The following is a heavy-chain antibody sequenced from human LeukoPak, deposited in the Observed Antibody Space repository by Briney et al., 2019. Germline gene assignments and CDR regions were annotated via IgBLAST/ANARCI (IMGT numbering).Heavy chain of an antibody. J-gene: IGHJ5*02. Sequence: PGGSLRLSCAASGFTFSSYAMSWVRQAPGKGLEWVSRINSDGSSTSYADSVKGRFTISRDNAKNTLYLQMNSLRADDTAVYYCARALAVAGTGGFDPWGQGTLVTVSS. D-gene: IGHD6-19*01. V-gene: IGHV3-74*01. CDR1: GFTFSSYA. CDR2: INSDGSST. CDR3: ARALAVAGTGGFDP.